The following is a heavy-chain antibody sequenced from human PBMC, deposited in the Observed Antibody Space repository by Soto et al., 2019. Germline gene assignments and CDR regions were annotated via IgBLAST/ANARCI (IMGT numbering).Heavy chain of an antibody. CDR2: IYYSGNT. Sequence: SETLSLTCTVSGGSISSYYWSWIRQPPGKGLEWIGYIYYSGNTNYNPSLKSRVTISVDASKNQFSLKLSSVTAADTAVYYCARDRSTSNYWGDAFDIWGRGTMVTVSS. D-gene: IGHD4-4*01. J-gene: IGHJ3*02. CDR1: GGSISSYY. CDR3: ARDRSTSNYWGDAFDI. V-gene: IGHV4-59*01.